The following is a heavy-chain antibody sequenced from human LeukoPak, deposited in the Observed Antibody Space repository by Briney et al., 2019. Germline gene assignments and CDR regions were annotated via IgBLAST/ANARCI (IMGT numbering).Heavy chain of an antibody. V-gene: IGHV6-1*01. CDR3: ARDTAGAEAVYYFDY. Sequence: SQTLSLTCAISGDSVSSKNAAWNWIRQSPSRGLEWLGRTFYRSKWYTNYGVSVKSRITINPDTSKNQFSLQLNSVTPEDTALYYCARDTAGAEAVYYFDYWGQGTLVTVSS. CDR1: GDSVSSKNAA. J-gene: IGHJ4*02. D-gene: IGHD6-13*01. CDR2: TFYRSKWYT.